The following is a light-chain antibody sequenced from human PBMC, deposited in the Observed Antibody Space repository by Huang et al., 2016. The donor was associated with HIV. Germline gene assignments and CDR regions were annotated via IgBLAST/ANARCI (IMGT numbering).Light chain of an antibody. CDR1: QSVSSN. Sequence: EIVMTQSPATLSVSPGDRATLPCRASQSVSSNLAWYQQKPGQARRLLIYGASPRGTGIPARFSGSGSGTEFTLTISSLQSEDFAVYYCQQFHNWPLTFGQGSKLEIK. CDR3: QQFHNWPLT. V-gene: IGKV3-15*01. CDR2: GAS. J-gene: IGKJ2*01.